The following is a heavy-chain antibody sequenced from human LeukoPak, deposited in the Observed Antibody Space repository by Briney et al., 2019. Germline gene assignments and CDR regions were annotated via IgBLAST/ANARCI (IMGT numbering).Heavy chain of an antibody. CDR3: ARIIVPAALGYYYGMGV. J-gene: IGHJ6*02. D-gene: IGHD2-2*01. CDR2: SHWDDDK. V-gene: IGHV2-70*01. CDR1: GFSLSTSGMC. Sequence: SGPTLVNHTQTLTLTCTFSGFSLSTSGMCVSWIRQPPGKALEWLALSHWDDDKYYSTSLKTRLTISKDTSKNQVVLTMTNMDPVDTATYYCARIIVPAALGYYYGMGVWGQGTTVTVSS.